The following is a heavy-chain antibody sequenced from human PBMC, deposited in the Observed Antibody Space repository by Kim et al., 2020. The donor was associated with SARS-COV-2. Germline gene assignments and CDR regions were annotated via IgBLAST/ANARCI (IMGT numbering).Heavy chain of an antibody. CDR1: GGSISSSNW. D-gene: IGHD3-10*01. CDR2: IYHSGST. J-gene: IGHJ3*02. V-gene: IGHV4-4*02. CDR3: ARCYWFGELSDAFDI. Sequence: SETLSLTCAVSGGSISSSNWWSWVRQPPGKGLEWIGEIYHSGSTNYNPSLKSRVTISVDKSKNQFSLKLSSVTAADTAVYYCARCYWFGELSDAFDIWGQGTMVTVSS.